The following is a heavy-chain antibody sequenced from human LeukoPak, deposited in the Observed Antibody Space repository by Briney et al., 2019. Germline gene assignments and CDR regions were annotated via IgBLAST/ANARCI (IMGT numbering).Heavy chain of an antibody. CDR1: GGTFSSYA. Sequence: ASVKVSCKASGGTFSSYAISWVRQAPGQGLEWMGGIIPIFGTANYAQKFQGRVTITADESTSTAYMELSSLRSEDTAVYYCAREQGISGSYYAPNWFDPWGQGTLVTVSS. CDR3: AREQGISGSYYAPNWFDP. D-gene: IGHD3-10*01. V-gene: IGHV1-69*13. CDR2: IIPIFGTA. J-gene: IGHJ5*02.